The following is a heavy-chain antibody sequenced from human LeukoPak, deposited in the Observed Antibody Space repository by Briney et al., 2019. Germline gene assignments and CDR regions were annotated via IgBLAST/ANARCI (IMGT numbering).Heavy chain of an antibody. Sequence: SGGSLRLSCAASGFTFSNCGMHWVRQAPGKGLEWVAVIWYDGSYKYYADSVKGRFTISRDNSKNTLYLQMNSLRVEDTAVYYCTKDFYVGPVLARYFDYWGQGTLVTVSS. V-gene: IGHV3-33*06. CDR1: GFTFSNCG. CDR2: IWYDGSYK. D-gene: IGHD2-8*02. CDR3: TKDFYVGPVLARYFDY. J-gene: IGHJ4*02.